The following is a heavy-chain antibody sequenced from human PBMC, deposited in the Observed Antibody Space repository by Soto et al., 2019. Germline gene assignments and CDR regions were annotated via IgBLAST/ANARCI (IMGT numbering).Heavy chain of an antibody. V-gene: IGHV4-31*03. CDR3: ARDISGYTPTHYDYGMDV. J-gene: IGHJ6*02. CDR2: IYYSGST. Sequence: QVQLQESGPGLVKPSQTLSLTCTVSGGSISSGGYYWSWIRQHPGKGLEWIGYIYYSGSTYYNPSLKSRVTIAVDTSKKQFSLKLSSVTAADTAVYYCARDISGYTPTHYDYGMDVWGQGTTVTVSS. D-gene: IGHD3-22*01. CDR1: GGSISSGGYY.